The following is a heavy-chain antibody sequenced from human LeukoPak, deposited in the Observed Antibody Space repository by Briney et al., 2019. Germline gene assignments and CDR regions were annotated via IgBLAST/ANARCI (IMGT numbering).Heavy chain of an antibody. CDR3: VRAPLYSSGWHAYFDY. J-gene: IGHJ4*02. CDR1: GFTFSSHP. D-gene: IGHD6-19*01. V-gene: IGHV3-30-3*01. Sequence: PGGSLRLSCAASGFTFSSHPMHWVRQAPGKGLEWLAVISYDGSNKYYPDSVKGRFTISRDNSKNTLYLQMNNLRAEDTAVYYCVRAPLYSSGWHAYFDYWGQGTPVTVSS. CDR2: ISYDGSNK.